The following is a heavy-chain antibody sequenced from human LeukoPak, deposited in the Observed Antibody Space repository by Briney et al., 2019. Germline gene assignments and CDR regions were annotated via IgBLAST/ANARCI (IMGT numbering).Heavy chain of an antibody. CDR1: GYTFTAYS. J-gene: IGHJ4*02. D-gene: IGHD1-26*01. CDR2: INPNNRDT. Sequence: ASVKVSCKASGYTFTAYSIHWVRQAPGQGLEWMGWINPNNRDTDYTQNFQGRVTMTRDTSITTSYMELSRLRSDDTAVYYCARVPSSGDNAYSFDYWGQGTLVTVSS. CDR3: ARVPSSGDNAYSFDY. V-gene: IGHV1-2*02.